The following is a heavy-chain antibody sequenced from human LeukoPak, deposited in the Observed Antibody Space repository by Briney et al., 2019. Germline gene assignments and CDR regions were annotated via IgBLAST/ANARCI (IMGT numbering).Heavy chain of an antibody. CDR1: GGSISSSY. V-gene: IGHV4-59*01. D-gene: IGHD6-19*01. CDR2: IYYSGST. CDR3: ARGHGKYSSGWSNHYYYGMDG. Sequence: SAPLSLPCTVSGGSISSSYWSGIRQPPGKGLDWIGDIYYSGSTNYNPSLKSAVTISVDTPKNQFSLKLSSVTAADTAVYYCARGHGKYSSGWSNHYYYGMDGGGQGTTVTVSS. J-gene: IGHJ6*02.